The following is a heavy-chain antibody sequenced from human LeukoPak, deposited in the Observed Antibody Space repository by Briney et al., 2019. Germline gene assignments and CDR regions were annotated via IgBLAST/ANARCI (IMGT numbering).Heavy chain of an antibody. V-gene: IGHV1-3*01. Sequence: ASVKVSCKASGYTFTSYAMHRVRQAPGQRLEWMGWINAGNGNTKYSQKFQGRVTITRDTSASTAYMELSSLRSEDTAVYYCVRDRSPYPLIAEGSYDYWGQGTLVTVSS. D-gene: IGHD6-13*01. CDR2: INAGNGNT. CDR3: VRDRSPYPLIAEGSYDY. J-gene: IGHJ4*02. CDR1: GYTFTSYA.